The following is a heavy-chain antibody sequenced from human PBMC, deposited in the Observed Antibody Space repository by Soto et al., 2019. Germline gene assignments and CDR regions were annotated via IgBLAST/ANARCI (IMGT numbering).Heavy chain of an antibody. J-gene: IGHJ5*02. CDR3: ARQSVGYQLRHSWFDP. D-gene: IGHD2-2*01. Sequence: PGGSLRLSCATSGFTFSTYAMSWVRQAPGKGLEWVSTISGSGGTTYYADSVKGRFTISRDNSKNTLYLPMNSLKAEDTATFYCARQSVGYQLRHSWFDPWGSGTLVAV. CDR1: GFTFSTYA. V-gene: IGHV3-23*01. CDR2: ISGSGGTT.